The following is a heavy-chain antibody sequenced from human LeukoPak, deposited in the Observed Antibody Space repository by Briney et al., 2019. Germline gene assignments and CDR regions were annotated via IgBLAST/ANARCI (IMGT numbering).Heavy chain of an antibody. CDR1: GFTFSSYW. D-gene: IGHD3-22*01. CDR2: IKQDGSEK. V-gene: IGHV3-7*01. J-gene: IGHJ4*02. Sequence: PGGSLRLSCAASGFTFSSYWMSWVRQAPGKGLEWVANIKQDGSEKYYVDSVKGRFTISRDNAKNSLFLQMNSLRAEDTAVYYCARYYYDSSGAREDLDYWGQGTLVTVSS. CDR3: ARYYYDSSGAREDLDY.